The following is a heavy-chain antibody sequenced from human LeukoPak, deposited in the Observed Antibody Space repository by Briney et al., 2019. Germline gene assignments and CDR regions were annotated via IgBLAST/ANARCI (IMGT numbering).Heavy chain of an antibody. D-gene: IGHD3-9*01. Sequence: AASVKVSCKASGYTFTAYYMHWVRQAPGQGLEWMGWINPKSGDTKSTGKFQGRVTMTRDTSISTAYMELSRLRSDDAAVYYCARDIYLSTYYDIQDGAFDIWGQGTMVTVSS. J-gene: IGHJ3*02. CDR2: INPKSGDT. CDR1: GYTFTAYY. CDR3: ARDIYLSTYYDIQDGAFDI. V-gene: IGHV1-2*02.